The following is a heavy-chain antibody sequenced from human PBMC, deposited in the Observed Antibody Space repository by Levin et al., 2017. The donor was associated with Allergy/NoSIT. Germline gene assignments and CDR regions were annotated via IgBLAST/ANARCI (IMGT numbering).Heavy chain of an antibody. CDR3: ARANYDALTGARYYYMDV. D-gene: IGHD3-9*01. J-gene: IGHJ6*03. Sequence: SCKGSRYSFTSYWISWVRQMPGKGLEWMGTIDPSDSYTRYSPSFQGHVTISADTSISTAYLHWSSLKASDTAMYYCARANYDALTGARYYYMDVWGKGTTVTVSS. CDR1: RYSFTSYW. V-gene: IGHV5-10-1*01. CDR2: IDPSDSYT.